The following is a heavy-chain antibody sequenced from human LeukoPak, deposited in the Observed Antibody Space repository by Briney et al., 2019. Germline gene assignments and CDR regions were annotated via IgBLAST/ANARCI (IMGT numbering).Heavy chain of an antibody. J-gene: IGHJ4*02. CDR2: ISGSGGST. CDR1: GFTFSSYA. CDR3: AKTQMHQLLWDY. V-gene: IGHV3-23*01. Sequence: GGSLRLSCAASGFTFSSYAMSWVRQAPGKGLEWVSAISGSGGSTYYADSVKGRFTISRGNSKNTLYLQMNSLRAEDTAVYYCAKTQMHQLLWDYWGQGTLVTVSS. D-gene: IGHD2-2*01.